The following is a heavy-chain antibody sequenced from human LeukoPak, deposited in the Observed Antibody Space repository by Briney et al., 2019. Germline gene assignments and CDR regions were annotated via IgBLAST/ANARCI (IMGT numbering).Heavy chain of an antibody. Sequence: SQTLSLTCTVSGGSISSGDYYWSWIRQPPGKGLEWIGYIYYSGSTYYNPSLKSRVTISVDTSKNQFSLKLSSVTAAVTAVYYCARDRDIVVVPAAQNWGQGTLVTVSS. CDR1: GGSISSGDYY. D-gene: IGHD2-2*01. CDR2: IYYSGST. V-gene: IGHV4-30-4*08. J-gene: IGHJ4*02. CDR3: ARDRDIVVVPAAQN.